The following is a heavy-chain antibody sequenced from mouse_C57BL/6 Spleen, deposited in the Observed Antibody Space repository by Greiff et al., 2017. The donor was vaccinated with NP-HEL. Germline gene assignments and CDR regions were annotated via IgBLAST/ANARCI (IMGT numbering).Heavy chain of an antibody. D-gene: IGHD1-1*01. Sequence: EVQVVESEGGLVQPGSSMKLSCTASGFTFSDYYMAWVRQVPEKGLEWVANINYDGSSTYYLDSLKSRFIISRDNAKNILYLQMSSLKSEDTATYYCAREDYYGSSPFDYWGQGTTLTVSS. CDR2: INYDGSST. CDR1: GFTFSDYY. V-gene: IGHV5-16*01. J-gene: IGHJ2*01. CDR3: AREDYYGSSPFDY.